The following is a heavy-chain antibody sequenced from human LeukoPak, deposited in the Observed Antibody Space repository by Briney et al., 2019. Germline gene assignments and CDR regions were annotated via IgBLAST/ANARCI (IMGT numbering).Heavy chain of an antibody. V-gene: IGHV3-21*01. J-gene: IGHJ6*03. CDR3: ARDYGSGSYYGNYYYYMDV. CDR2: ISSGSSYI. CDR1: GFTFSSYS. Sequence: GGSLRLSCAASGFTFSSYSMNWVRQAPGKGLEWVSSISSGSSYIYYADSVKGRFTISRDNAKNSLYLQMNSLRAEDTAVYYCARDYGSGSYYGNYYYYMDVWGKGTTVTISS. D-gene: IGHD3-10*01.